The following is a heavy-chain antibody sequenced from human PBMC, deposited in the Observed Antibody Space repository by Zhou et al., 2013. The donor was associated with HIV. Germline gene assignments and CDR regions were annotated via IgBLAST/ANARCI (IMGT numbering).Heavy chain of an antibody. CDR3: ARAGDYMNPSYYYYMDV. CDR1: GGTFSSYA. CDR2: IIPIFGTA. D-gene: IGHD4-4*01. Sequence: QVQLVQSGAEVKKPGSSVKVSCKASGGTFSSYAISWVRQAPGQGLEWMGGIIPIFGTANYAQKFQGRVTITTDESTSTAYMELSSLRSEDTAVYYCARAGDYMNPSYYYYMDVWGKGTTVTVSS. J-gene: IGHJ6*03. V-gene: IGHV1-69*05.